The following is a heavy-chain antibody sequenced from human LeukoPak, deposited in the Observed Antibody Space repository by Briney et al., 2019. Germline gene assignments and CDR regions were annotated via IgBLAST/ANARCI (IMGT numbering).Heavy chain of an antibody. V-gene: IGHV1-69*05. CDR3: ARASSTIFGVAILGY. J-gene: IGHJ4*02. D-gene: IGHD3-3*01. Sequence: GSSVKVSCKASGGTFSSYAISWVRQAPGPGLEWMGGIVPIFGTANYAQKFQGRVTITTDESTSTAYMELSSLRSEDTAVYYCARASSTIFGVAILGYWGQGTLVTVSS. CDR2: IVPIFGTA. CDR1: GGTFSSYA.